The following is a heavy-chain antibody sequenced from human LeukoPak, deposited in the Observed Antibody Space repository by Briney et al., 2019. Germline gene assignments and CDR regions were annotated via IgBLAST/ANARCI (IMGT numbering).Heavy chain of an antibody. D-gene: IGHD3-22*01. V-gene: IGHV1-46*01. J-gene: IGHJ3*02. Sequence: ASVKVSCKASGYIFTSYYMYWVRQAPGQGLEWMGIINPSGGSIRYAQKFQGRVTMTRDTSTSTVYMELSSLRSEDTAVYYCARGRNYYDSSGYYYEGDAFDIWGQGTTVTVSS. CDR2: INPSGGSI. CDR3: ARGRNYYDSSGYYYEGDAFDI. CDR1: GYIFTSYY.